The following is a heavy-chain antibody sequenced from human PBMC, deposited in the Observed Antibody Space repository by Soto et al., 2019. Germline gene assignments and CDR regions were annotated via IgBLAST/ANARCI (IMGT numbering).Heavy chain of an antibody. CDR3: ARARRGWSLFDA. CDR2: IFSNDEK. CDR1: GFSLSNAKMG. Sequence: QVTLKESGPVLVRPTETLTLTCTVSGFSLSNAKMGVSWNRQPPGKALEWLAHIFSNDEKSYNTALPNRLTIPEDTAKSQVVLTLTNTDAAYPATCLRARARRGWSLFDAWGQGTRVTVPS. V-gene: IGHV2-26*01. J-gene: IGHJ5*02. D-gene: IGHD6-19*01.